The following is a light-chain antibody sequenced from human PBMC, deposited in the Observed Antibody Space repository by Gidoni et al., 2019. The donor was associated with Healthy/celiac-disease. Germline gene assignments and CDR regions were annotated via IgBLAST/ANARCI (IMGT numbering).Light chain of an antibody. V-gene: IGKV3-11*01. CDR2: DTS. CDR3: QQRASWPPT. CDR1: QGVSNY. Sequence: EVVLTQSPPTLSLSPGERPTLSCRASQGVSNYLAWYQQKGGQAPRLLIYDTSLRATGIPARFSGSGSGTDLTLTISSLEPEDFGIYYCQQRASWPPTFGQGTRVDIK. J-gene: IGKJ1*01.